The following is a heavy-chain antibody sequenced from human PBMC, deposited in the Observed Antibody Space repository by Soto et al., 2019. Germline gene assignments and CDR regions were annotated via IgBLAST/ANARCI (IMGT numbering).Heavy chain of an antibody. Sequence: GGSLRLSCTASGFTFRSFTMNWVRQAPGKGLEWVSTISSNSAYIYYTDALRGRFTISRDNAKNSLHLQMNSLRAEDTAVYYCTRYSSRDSSARGWFASWGRGKWDTVSS. CDR1: GFTFRSFT. V-gene: IGHV3-21*01. CDR2: ISSNSAYI. J-gene: IGHJ5*01. CDR3: TRYSSRDSSARGWFAS. D-gene: IGHD6-13*01.